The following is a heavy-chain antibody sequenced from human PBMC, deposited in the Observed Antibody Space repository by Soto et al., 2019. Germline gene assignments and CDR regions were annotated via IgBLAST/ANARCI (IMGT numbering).Heavy chain of an antibody. V-gene: IGHV3-21*01. D-gene: IGHD1-1*01. CDR3: ARGRDWNDIWNAFDI. CDR1: GFTFSSYS. J-gene: IGHJ3*02. Sequence: EVQLVESGGGLVKPGGSLRLSCAASGFTFSSYSRNWVRQAPGKGLEWVSCITSSSSHMYFADSVKGRFTISRDNAKNSLYLQMNSLRAEDTAMYYCARGRDWNDIWNAFDIWGQGTMVAVSS. CDR2: ITSSSSHM.